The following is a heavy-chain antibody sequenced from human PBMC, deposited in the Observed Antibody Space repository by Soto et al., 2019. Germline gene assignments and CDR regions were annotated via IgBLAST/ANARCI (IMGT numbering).Heavy chain of an antibody. Sequence: QVQLVQSGAEVKKPGSSVKVSCKASGGTFSSYAISWVRQAPGQGLEWMGGIIPIFGTANYAQKFQGRVTITADESTSTAYMELSSLRSEDTAVYYCARGNCGSTSCYWDYYYYGMDVWGQGTTVTVSS. J-gene: IGHJ6*02. CDR3: ARGNCGSTSCYWDYYYYGMDV. V-gene: IGHV1-69*01. D-gene: IGHD2-2*01. CDR1: GGTFSSYA. CDR2: IIPIFGTA.